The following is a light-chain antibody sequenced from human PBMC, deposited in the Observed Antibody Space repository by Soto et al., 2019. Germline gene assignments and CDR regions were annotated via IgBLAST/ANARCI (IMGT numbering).Light chain of an antibody. V-gene: IGKV1-5*03. CDR3: QKYDSYPLT. CDR2: KAS. Sequence: DLQMTQSPSTLSASVGDRVTTTCRASQSISSWLAWYQQKPGKAPNLLIYKASSLESGVPSRFSGSGSGTEFTLTVSSLQPDDFATYYCQKYDSYPLTFGGGTKV. CDR1: QSISSW. J-gene: IGKJ4*01.